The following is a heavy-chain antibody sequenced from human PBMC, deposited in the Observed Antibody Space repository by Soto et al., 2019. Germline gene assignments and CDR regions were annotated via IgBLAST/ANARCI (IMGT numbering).Heavy chain of an antibody. Sequence: PSETLSLTCTVSGGSISSSSYYWGWIRQPPGKGLEWIGSIYYSGSTYYNPSLKSRVTISVDTSKNQFSLKLSSVTAADTAVYYCTSIIGGIAARPDYYGMDVWGQGTTVT. V-gene: IGHV4-39*01. CDR1: GGSISSSSYY. D-gene: IGHD6-6*01. J-gene: IGHJ6*02. CDR2: IYYSGST. CDR3: TSIIGGIAARPDYYGMDV.